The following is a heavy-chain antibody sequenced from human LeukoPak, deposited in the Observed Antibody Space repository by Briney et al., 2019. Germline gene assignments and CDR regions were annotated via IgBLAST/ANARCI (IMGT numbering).Heavy chain of an antibody. CDR2: ISGDGDRT. CDR3: ARDLGLWFGSIGGAFDI. Sequence: GGSLRLSCAASGFTFDGHAMHWVRQAPGKGLEWVSVISGDGDRTYYADSVKGRFTISRDNAKNSLYLQMNSLRAEDTAVYYCARDLGLWFGSIGGAFDIWGQGTMVTVSS. D-gene: IGHD3-10*01. CDR1: GFTFDGHA. V-gene: IGHV3-43*02. J-gene: IGHJ3*02.